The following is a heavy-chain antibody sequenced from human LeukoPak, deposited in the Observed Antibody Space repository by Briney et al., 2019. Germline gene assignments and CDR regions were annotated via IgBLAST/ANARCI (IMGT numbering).Heavy chain of an antibody. CDR2: ISGSGGST. J-gene: IGHJ4*02. CDR3: ARVTTVTTD. D-gene: IGHD4-17*01. Sequence: GGSLRLSCAASGFTFSGYAMSWVRQAPGKGLEWVSAISGSGGSTYYADSVKGRYTISRDNSKNTLYLQMNSLRAEDTAVYYCARVTTVTTDWGQGTLVTVSS. V-gene: IGHV3-23*01. CDR1: GFTFSGYA.